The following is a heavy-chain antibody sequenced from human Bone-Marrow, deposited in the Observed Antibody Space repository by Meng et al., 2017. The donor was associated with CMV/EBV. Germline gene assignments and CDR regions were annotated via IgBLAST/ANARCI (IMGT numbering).Heavy chain of an antibody. V-gene: IGHV1-2*02. CDR3: ASKTNYDFWSGYYNAYYGMDV. Sequence: ASVKVSCKASGYTFTSYYMHWVRQAPGQGLEWMGWINPNSGGTNYAQKFQGRVTMTRDTSTSTDYMELSSLRSEDTAVYYCASKTNYDFWSGYYNAYYGMDVWGQGTTVTVSS. J-gene: IGHJ6*02. CDR1: GYTFTSYY. D-gene: IGHD3-3*01. CDR2: INPNSGGT.